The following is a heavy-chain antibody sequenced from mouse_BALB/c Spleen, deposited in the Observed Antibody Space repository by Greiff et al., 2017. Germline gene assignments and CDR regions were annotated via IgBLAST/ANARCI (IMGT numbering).Heavy chain of an antibody. D-gene: IGHD2-4*01. J-gene: IGHJ3*01. Sequence: VHLVESGPELVKPGASVRISCKASGYTFTSYYIHWVKQRPGQGLEWIGWIYPGNVNTKYNEKFKGKATLTADKSSSTAYMQLSSLTSEDSAVYFCARFGDYEAWFAYWGQGTLVTVSA. V-gene: IGHV1S56*01. CDR3: ARFGDYEAWFAY. CDR2: IYPGNVNT. CDR1: GYTFTSYY.